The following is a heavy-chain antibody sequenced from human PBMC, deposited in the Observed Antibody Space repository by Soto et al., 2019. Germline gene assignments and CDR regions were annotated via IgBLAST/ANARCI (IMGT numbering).Heavy chain of an antibody. D-gene: IGHD6-19*01. V-gene: IGHV3-23*01. CDR1: GFTFSSYA. CDR2: ISGSGGST. Sequence: PGGSLRLSCAASGFTFSSYAMSWVRQAPGKGLEWVSAISGSGGSTYYADSVKGRFTTSRDNSKNTLYLQMNSLRAEDTAVYYCAKGRTAVAGSRLLDYWGQGTLVTVSS. J-gene: IGHJ4*02. CDR3: AKGRTAVAGSRLLDY.